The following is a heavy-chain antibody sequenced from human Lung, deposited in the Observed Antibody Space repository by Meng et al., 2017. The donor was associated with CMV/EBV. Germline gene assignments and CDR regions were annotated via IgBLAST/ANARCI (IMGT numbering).Heavy chain of an antibody. V-gene: IGHV3-66*02. D-gene: IGHD5-18*01. CDR1: GFTVSRNY. Sequence: GEXXKISCAASGFTVSRNYMGWVRQAPGKGLEWVSVIYGSGTTNYPDFVKGRFTISRDNSRNTVYLQMNSLRAEDTAVYFCARGADTPMVLPPDFWGQGSXVTLVS. J-gene: IGHJ4*02. CDR2: IYGSGTT. CDR3: ARGADTPMVLPPDF.